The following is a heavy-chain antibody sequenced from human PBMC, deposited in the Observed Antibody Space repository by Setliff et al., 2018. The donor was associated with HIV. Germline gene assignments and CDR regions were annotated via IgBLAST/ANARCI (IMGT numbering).Heavy chain of an antibody. D-gene: IGHD3-10*01. J-gene: IGHJ4*02. Sequence: HGESLKISCQGSGYSFTRYWIGWVRQTPGRGLEWMGIIYPSDSDTRYSPSFQGQVTISVDKSISTAYLQWSSLKASDTAIYYCGRYASGSYYFDYWGQGTLVTVSS. CDR3: GRYASGSYYFDY. V-gene: IGHV5-51*01. CDR1: GYSFTRYW. CDR2: IYPSDSDT.